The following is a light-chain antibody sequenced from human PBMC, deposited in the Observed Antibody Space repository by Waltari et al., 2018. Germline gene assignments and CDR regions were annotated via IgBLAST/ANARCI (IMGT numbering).Light chain of an antibody. CDR2: YNK. Sequence: QSVLTQAPSASGTPGQRVIISCSGSSSNIGNNPVNWYQQVPGTAPKLLIFYNKEGPAGFPDRLSGSKSGTSASLAISGLQSEDEADYYCASWDDGLNGWVFGGGTRLTVL. J-gene: IGLJ3*02. CDR3: ASWDDGLNGWV. CDR1: SSNIGNNP. V-gene: IGLV1-44*01.